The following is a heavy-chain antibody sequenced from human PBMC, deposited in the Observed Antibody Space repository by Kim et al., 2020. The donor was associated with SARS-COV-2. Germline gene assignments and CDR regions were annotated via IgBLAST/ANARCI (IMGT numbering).Heavy chain of an antibody. J-gene: IGHJ4*02. D-gene: IGHD2-2*01. CDR3: VRRRGGGGQPY. Sequence: GGSLRLSCAASGFIFSDHYMDWVRQAPGKGLEWVGRIRNKASSYTTEYAASVKGRFTVSRDDSKNSLYLQMSSLKTEGTAVYYCVRRRGGGGQPYWGKGT. CDR1: GFIFSDHY. V-gene: IGHV3-72*01. CDR2: IRNKASSYTT.